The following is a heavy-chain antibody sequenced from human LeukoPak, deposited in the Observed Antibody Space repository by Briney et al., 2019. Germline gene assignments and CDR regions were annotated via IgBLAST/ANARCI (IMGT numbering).Heavy chain of an antibody. V-gene: IGHV3-23*01. CDR1: GFTFSSYG. D-gene: IGHD7-27*01. Sequence: GGTLRLSCAASGFTFSSYGMSWVRQAPGKGLEWVSAISGSGGSTYYADSVKGRFTISRDNAKNSLYLQMNSLRAEDTAVYYCASRKLGNDYWGQGTLVTVSS. CDR2: ISGSGGST. J-gene: IGHJ4*02. CDR3: ASRKLGNDY.